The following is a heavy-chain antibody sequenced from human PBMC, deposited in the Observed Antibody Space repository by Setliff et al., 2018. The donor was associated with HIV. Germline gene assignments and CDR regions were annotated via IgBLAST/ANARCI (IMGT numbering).Heavy chain of an antibody. D-gene: IGHD3-22*01. CDR1: GFSVSSGGVG. CDR3: TTYSSVYYHSDC. Sequence: SGPTLVNPTETLTLTCILSGFSVSSGGVGVGWIRQAPGKALEWLALIHWDDDKGYSPSLKSRLTITKDTSKNQVVLTMTDMSPVDTAMYYCTTYSSVYYHSDCWGQGTLVTVSS. CDR2: IHWDDDK. V-gene: IGHV2-5*02. J-gene: IGHJ4*02.